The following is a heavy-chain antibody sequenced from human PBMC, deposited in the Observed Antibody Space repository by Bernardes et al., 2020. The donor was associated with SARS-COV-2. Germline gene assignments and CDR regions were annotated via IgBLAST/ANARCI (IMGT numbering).Heavy chain of an antibody. V-gene: IGHV3-21*01. CDR2: ISGPSTYI. CDR1: GFTFSNYY. D-gene: IGHD4-17*01. Sequence: GGSLRLSCAASGFTFSNYYMNWVRQAPGKGLEWVPSISGPSTYIYYGDSVKGRFTVSRDNAKNSLYLQMSNLRPEDTAVYYCARDRDYGDNIHWGQGTLVTVSS. CDR3: ARDRDYGDNIH. J-gene: IGHJ4*02.